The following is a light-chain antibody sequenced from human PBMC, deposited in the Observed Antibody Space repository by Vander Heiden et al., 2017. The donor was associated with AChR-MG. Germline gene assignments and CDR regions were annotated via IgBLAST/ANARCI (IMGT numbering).Light chain of an antibody. Sequence: EIVMTQSPATLSVSPGERATLSCRASQSVSSNYAWYHQNPGHAPRPLIYGASTRATAIPARFSGSGSGTEFTLTISSLQSEDFAVYYCQKYNSRPPLTFGGGTKVEIK. CDR1: QSVSSN. V-gene: IGKV3-15*01. J-gene: IGKJ4*02. CDR3: QKYNSRPPLT. CDR2: GAS.